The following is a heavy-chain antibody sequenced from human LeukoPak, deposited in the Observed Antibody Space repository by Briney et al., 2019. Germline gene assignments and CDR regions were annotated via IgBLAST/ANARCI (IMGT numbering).Heavy chain of an antibody. CDR1: GGSISSYY. V-gene: IGHV4-59*01. J-gene: IGHJ6*02. Sequence: SETLSLTCTVSGGSISSYYWSWIWQPPGKGLEWIGYIYYSGSTNYNPSLKSRVTISVDTSKNQFSLKLSSVTAADTAVYYCARGGGTLTYYYYGMDVWGQGTTVTVSS. CDR2: IYYSGST. D-gene: IGHD1-1*01. CDR3: ARGGGTLTYYYYGMDV.